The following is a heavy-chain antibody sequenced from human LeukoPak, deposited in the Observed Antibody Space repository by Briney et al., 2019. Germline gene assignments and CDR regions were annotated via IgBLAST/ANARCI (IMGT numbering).Heavy chain of an antibody. Sequence: GGSLRLSCAVSGFSIRDYYMSWIRQAPGKGLEWISYIVNSGTTTHYAESVKGRFTISRDNAKNSLYLQMNSLSEEARAVSYFARDRGFVIVWIVNYLDAGGRGT. CDR2: IVNSGTTT. CDR3: ARDRGFVIVWIVNYLDA. CDR1: GFSIRDYY. D-gene: IGHD3-3*01. V-gene: IGHV3-11*01. J-gene: IGHJ4*02.